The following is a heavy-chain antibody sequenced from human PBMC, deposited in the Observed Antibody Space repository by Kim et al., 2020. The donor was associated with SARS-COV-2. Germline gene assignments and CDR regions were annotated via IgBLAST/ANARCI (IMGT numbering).Heavy chain of an antibody. Sequence: SGKGRFTISRDNYKNTLYLQMNSLRAEDTAVYYCAKALYCSSTSCYSFDYWGQGTLVTVSS. V-gene: IGHV3-23*01. CDR3: AKALYCSSTSCYSFDY. D-gene: IGHD2-2*02. J-gene: IGHJ4*02.